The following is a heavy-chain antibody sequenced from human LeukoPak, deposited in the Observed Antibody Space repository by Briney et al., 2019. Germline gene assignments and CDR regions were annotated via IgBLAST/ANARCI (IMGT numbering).Heavy chain of an antibody. V-gene: IGHV3-7*03. Sequence: QLGGSLRLSCAAFGFIFSTVWMNWVRLTPGKGLEWEAKINQDGSDMYYVDSVKGRFFVSRDNARNLVYLQMNSLRVDDTAVYYCARDFPGIGRGTFDFWGQGTIIIVSS. CDR1: GFIFSTVW. J-gene: IGHJ3*01. CDR2: INQDGSDM. CDR3: ARDFPGIGRGTFDF. D-gene: IGHD3-10*01.